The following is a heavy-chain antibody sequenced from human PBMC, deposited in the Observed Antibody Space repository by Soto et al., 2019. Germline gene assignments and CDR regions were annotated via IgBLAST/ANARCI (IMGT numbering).Heavy chain of an antibody. D-gene: IGHD3-3*01. CDR2: ISYDGSNK. J-gene: IGHJ4*02. CDR1: GFTFSSYA. V-gene: IGHV3-30-3*01. Sequence: QVQLVESGGGVVQPGRSLRLSCAASGFTFSSYAMHWVRQAPGKGLEWVAVISYDGSNKYYADSVKGRFTISRDNSKNTLYLQMNSLRAEDTAVYYCARGGVGYYDFWSGLDYYFDYWGQGTLVTVSS. CDR3: ARGGVGYYDFWSGLDYYFDY.